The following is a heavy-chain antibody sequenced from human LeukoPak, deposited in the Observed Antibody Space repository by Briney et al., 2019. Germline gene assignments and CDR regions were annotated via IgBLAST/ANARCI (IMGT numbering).Heavy chain of an antibody. V-gene: IGHV3-23*01. CDR2: ISGSGGST. J-gene: IGHJ4*02. Sequence: GGSLRLSCAASGFTFSSYAMSWVRQAPGKGLEWVSAISGSGGSTYYADSVKGRFTISRDNSKNTLYLQMNSLRAEDTAVYYRAKGGGRYYYDSSGYYGGIDYWGQGTLVTVSS. CDR3: AKGGGRYYYDSSGYYGGIDY. CDR1: GFTFSSYA. D-gene: IGHD3-22*01.